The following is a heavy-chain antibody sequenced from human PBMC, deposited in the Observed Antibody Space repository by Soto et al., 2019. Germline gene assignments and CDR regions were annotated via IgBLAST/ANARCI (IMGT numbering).Heavy chain of an antibody. D-gene: IGHD2-8*01. V-gene: IGHV3-33*01. J-gene: IGHJ6*03. Sequence: QVQLVESGGGVVQPGGSLRLSCSASGFTFSTYGMHWVRQAPGKGLEWVAVIWFDGSNKFYADSVKGRFTISRDISKNTLYLQMNSLRAEDTAVYYCARDPSYNGVCYTSSACYYMDVWGKGTTVTVSS. CDR1: GFTFSTYG. CDR2: IWFDGSNK. CDR3: ARDPSYNGVCYTSSACYYMDV.